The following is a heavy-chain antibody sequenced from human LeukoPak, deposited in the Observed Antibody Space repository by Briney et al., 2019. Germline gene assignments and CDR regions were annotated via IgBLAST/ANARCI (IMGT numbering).Heavy chain of an antibody. J-gene: IGHJ6*02. D-gene: IGHD2-15*01. CDR2: IYHSGST. Sequence: SQTLSLTCAVSGGSISSGGYSWSWIRQLPGKGLEWIGYIYHSGSTYYNPSLKSRVTISVDRSKNQFSLKPSSVTAADTAVYYCARGGGGASSPYYYYGMDVWGQGTTVTVSS. V-gene: IGHV4-30-2*01. CDR1: GGSISSGGYS. CDR3: ARGGGGASSPYYYYGMDV.